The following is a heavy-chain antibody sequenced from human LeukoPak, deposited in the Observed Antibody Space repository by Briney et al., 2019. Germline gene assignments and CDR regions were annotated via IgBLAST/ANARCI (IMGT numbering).Heavy chain of an antibody. CDR2: GNHSGST. D-gene: IGHD6-13*01. CDR1: GGSFSGYY. V-gene: IGHV4-34*01. Sequence: PSETLSLTCAVYGGSFSGYYWIWIRQPPGKGLEGIGEGNHSGSTNYNPSLKSRVTMSVDTSKNQFSLKLSSVTAADTAVYYCARGEAAAGPMDYMDVWDTGATVTVSS. CDR3: ARGEAAAGPMDYMDV. J-gene: IGHJ6*03.